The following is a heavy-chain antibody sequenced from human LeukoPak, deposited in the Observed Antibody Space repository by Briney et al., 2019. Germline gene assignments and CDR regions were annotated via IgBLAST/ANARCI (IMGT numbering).Heavy chain of an antibody. CDR2: IKDESYDETA. D-gene: IGHD2-15*01. CDR1: GFSFKDAW. V-gene: IGHV3-15*01. CDR3: SRYCVGGACYLDTFDI. Sequence: GGSLRLSCAASGFSFKDAWMTWVRQAPGKGLEWVGRIKDESYDETADYSAPVQGRFIISRDDSDNTLYLQMNSLKTEDTAVYYCSRYCVGGACYLDTFDIWGQGTMVTVSS. J-gene: IGHJ3*02.